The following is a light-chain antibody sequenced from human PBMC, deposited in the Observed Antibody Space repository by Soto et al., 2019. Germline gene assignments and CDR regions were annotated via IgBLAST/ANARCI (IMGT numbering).Light chain of an antibody. Sequence: EIVMTQSPATLSVSPGERATLSCRASQSVSSNLAWYQQKPGQAPRLLIYGASTSATGIPARFSGSGSGTEFTLTISSLPSEDFAVYYCQQYNNWPPGTFGQGTKVEIK. CDR3: QQYNNWPPGT. CDR2: GAS. J-gene: IGKJ1*01. V-gene: IGKV3-15*01. CDR1: QSVSSN.